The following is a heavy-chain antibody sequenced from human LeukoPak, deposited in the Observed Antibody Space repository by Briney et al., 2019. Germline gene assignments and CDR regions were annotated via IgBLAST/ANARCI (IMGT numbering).Heavy chain of an antibody. Sequence: GGSLRLSCAASGFTFRSYSMNWVRQAPGKGLEWVSSISSSGTYIYYADSVKGRFTISRDNAKNSLYLQMNSLRAEDTAMYYCARDPHLGSGSYGWFDPWGQGTLVTVSS. J-gene: IGHJ5*02. CDR2: ISSSGTYI. CDR3: ARDPHLGSGSYGWFDP. D-gene: IGHD3-10*01. V-gene: IGHV3-21*04. CDR1: GFTFRSYS.